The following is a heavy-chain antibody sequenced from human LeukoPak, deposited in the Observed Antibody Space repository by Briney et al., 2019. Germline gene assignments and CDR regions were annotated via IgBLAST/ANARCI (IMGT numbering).Heavy chain of an antibody. Sequence: GGSLRLSCAASGFSLSNYWMHWFRQVPGKGLMWVSRVPNDGTSTGYADSVKGRFTISRDNSENIVYLQMNNLRAEDTAVYYCAGRVTGYSSGYVYWGQGTLVTVSS. CDR3: AGRVTGYSSGYVY. CDR1: GFSLSNYW. CDR2: VPNDGTST. D-gene: IGHD5-18*01. J-gene: IGHJ4*02. V-gene: IGHV3-74*01.